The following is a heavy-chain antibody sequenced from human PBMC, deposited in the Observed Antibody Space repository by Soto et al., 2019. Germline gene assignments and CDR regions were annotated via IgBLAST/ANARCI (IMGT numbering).Heavy chain of an antibody. CDR2: INHSGST. J-gene: IGHJ6*02. CDR3: AGATMGYNYYYYYGMDV. D-gene: IGHD3-10*01. Sequence: SETLSLTCAVYGGSFSGYYWSWIRQPPGKGLEWIGEINHSGSTNYNPSLKSRVTISVDTSKNQFSLKLSSVAAADTAVYYCAGATMGYNYYYYYGMDVWGQGTTVTVSS. V-gene: IGHV4-34*01. CDR1: GGSFSGYY.